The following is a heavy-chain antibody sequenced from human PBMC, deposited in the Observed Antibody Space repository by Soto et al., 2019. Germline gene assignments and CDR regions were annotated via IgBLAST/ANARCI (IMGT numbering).Heavy chain of an antibody. CDR1: GGSISNYY. CDR2: IYYSGST. CDR3: ARDPGSGSYYGWFDP. V-gene: IGHV4-59*01. J-gene: IGHJ5*02. Sequence: TLSLTCTVSGGSISNYYWSWIRQPPGKGLEWIGYIYYSGSTNYNPSLKSRVTISVDTSKNQFSLKLSSVTAADTAVYYCARDPGSGSYYGWFDPWGQGTLVTVSS. D-gene: IGHD3-10*01.